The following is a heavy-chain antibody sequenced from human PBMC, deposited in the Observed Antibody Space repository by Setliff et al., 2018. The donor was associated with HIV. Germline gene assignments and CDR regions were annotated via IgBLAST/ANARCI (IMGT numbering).Heavy chain of an antibody. CDR2: VYHSGST. V-gene: IGHV4-59*11. CDR1: GGYISSHY. D-gene: IGHD5-12*01. Sequence: SETLSLTCTVSGGYISSHYWSWIRQPPGKGLEWIGYVYHSGSTNYNPSLKSRVTISVDTSKKQVSLKPSSVTAADTAVYYCARVSTILGGAFDIWGQGTMVTVSS. CDR3: ARVSTILGGAFDI. J-gene: IGHJ3*02.